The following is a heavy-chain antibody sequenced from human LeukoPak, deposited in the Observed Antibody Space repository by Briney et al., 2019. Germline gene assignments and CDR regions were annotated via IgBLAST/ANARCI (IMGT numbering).Heavy chain of an antibody. Sequence: PSETLSLTCAVYGGSFIGYYWSWIRQPPGKGLEWIGEINHSGSTNYNPSLKSRITISVDTSKNQFSLKLSSVTAADTAVYYCARAVVPAAQLPHWFDPWGQGTLVTVSS. CDR1: GGSFIGYY. V-gene: IGHV4-34*01. CDR3: ARAVVPAAQLPHWFDP. J-gene: IGHJ5*02. D-gene: IGHD2-2*01. CDR2: INHSGST.